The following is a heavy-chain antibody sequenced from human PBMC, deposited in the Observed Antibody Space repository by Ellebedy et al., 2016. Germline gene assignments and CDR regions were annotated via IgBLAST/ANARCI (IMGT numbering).Heavy chain of an antibody. CDR2: TYYSGTI. J-gene: IGHJ3*02. CDR3: ARAVGYGDLHAFDI. V-gene: IGHV4-30-4*01. CDR1: GGSISSGDYY. Sequence: SETLSLTXNVSGGSISSGDYYWSWIRQTPGRGLEWIGYTYYSGTIKYNPSLRSRLTISVATSKRQYSLKLNSVTAADTAVYYCARAVGYGDLHAFDIWGQGTIVTVSS. D-gene: IGHD4-17*01.